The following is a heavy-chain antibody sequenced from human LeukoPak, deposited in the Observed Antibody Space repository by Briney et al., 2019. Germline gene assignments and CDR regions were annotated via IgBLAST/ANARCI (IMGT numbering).Heavy chain of an antibody. D-gene: IGHD4-17*01. V-gene: IGHV3-7*01. CDR3: ARLGARQMLEY. CDR2: IKQDGGQI. J-gene: IGHJ4*02. CDR1: EFTFSSYW. Sequence: SGGSLRLSCAASEFTFSSYWMSWVRQAPGKGLERVANIKQDGGQIYYLESVKGRFTVSGDNAKNSLYLQMNSLRAEDTAVYYCARLGARQMLEYWGQGTLVTVSS.